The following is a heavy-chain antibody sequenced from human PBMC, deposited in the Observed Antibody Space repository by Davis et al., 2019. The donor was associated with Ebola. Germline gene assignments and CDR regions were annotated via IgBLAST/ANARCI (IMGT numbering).Heavy chain of an antibody. CDR3: VKDRGEMATIAYYSSGMDV. V-gene: IGHV3-30*18. D-gene: IGHD5-24*01. CDR1: GFSFSNYG. J-gene: IGHJ6*02. CDR2: ISYEGSVK. Sequence: GGSLRLSCAASGFSFSNYGMQWVRQAPGKGLEWVAFISYEGSVKYYADYVKGRFTASRDNSKNTLTLQMTSLAVEDTAVYYCVKDRGEMATIAYYSSGMDVWGQGTTVTVSS.